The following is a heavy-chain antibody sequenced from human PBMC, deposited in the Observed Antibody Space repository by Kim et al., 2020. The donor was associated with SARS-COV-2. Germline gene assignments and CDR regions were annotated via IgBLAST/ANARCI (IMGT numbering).Heavy chain of an antibody. CDR3: ARGGWFGLYYFDY. J-gene: IGHJ4*02. V-gene: IGHV3-30*04. Sequence: GGSLRLSCAASGFTFSSYAMHWVRQAPGKGLEWVAVISYDGSNKYYADSVKGRFTISRDNSKNTLYLQMNSLRAEDTAVYYCARGGWFGLYYFDYWGQGTLVTVSS. D-gene: IGHD3-10*01. CDR1: GFTFSSYA. CDR2: ISYDGSNK.